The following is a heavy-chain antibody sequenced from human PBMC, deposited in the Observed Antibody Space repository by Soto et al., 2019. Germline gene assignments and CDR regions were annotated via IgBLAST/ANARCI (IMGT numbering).Heavy chain of an antibody. V-gene: IGHV4-61*01. CDR1: GGSVSSGSYY. CDR2: IYYSGST. D-gene: IGHD1-26*01. Sequence: QVQLQESGPGLVKPSETLSLTCTVSGGSVSSGSYYWSWIRQPPGKGLEWIGYIYYSGSTNYNPSLTXXVXIXXDTSKNQFSLKLSSVTAADTAVYYCAGGDGGATNGWGQGTLVTVSS. J-gene: IGHJ4*02. CDR3: AGGDGGATNG.